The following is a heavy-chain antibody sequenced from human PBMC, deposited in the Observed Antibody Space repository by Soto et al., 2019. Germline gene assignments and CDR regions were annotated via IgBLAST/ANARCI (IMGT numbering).Heavy chain of an antibody. V-gene: IGHV4-4*07. J-gene: IGHJ5*02. D-gene: IGHD6-19*01. Sequence: QVQLQESGPGLVEPSETLSLTCTVSGASISSYFWTWIRQPAGKGLDWIGRISTSGTTNYNPSLKSRVTMSVDTSKNHFSLNLSSVTAADTAVYYCVREAGPDRWFDPWGQGTLVTVSS. CDR3: VREAGPDRWFDP. CDR2: ISTSGTT. CDR1: GASISSYF.